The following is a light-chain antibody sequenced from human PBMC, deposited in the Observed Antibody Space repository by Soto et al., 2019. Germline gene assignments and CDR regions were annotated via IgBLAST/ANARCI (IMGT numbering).Light chain of an antibody. J-gene: IGKJ5*01. CDR2: AAS. CDR3: QQTYSIPIT. Sequence: DVQMTQSPSSLPASVGDRVTFTCRASQSINNYLNWYQQRPGKAPKLLIHAASSLQGGVPLRFSGSGSGTEFTLTNSKPQAEKFATYYWQQTYSIPITFGQGTRLENK. CDR1: QSINNY. V-gene: IGKV1-39*01.